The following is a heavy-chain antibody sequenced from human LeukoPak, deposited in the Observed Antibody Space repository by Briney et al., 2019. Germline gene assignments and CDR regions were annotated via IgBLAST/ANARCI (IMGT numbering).Heavy chain of an antibody. D-gene: IGHD3-3*01. CDR3: ARDRSYDFWSGYSTPDY. V-gene: IGHV3-21*01. Sequence: GGSLRLSCAASGFTFSSYGMNWVRQAPGKGPEWVSSISSGRSNIYYADSVKGRFTISRDNSKNTLDLQMNSLRAEDTAVYYCARDRSYDFWSGYSTPDYWGQGTLVTVSS. CDR1: GFTFSSYG. CDR2: ISSGRSNI. J-gene: IGHJ4*02.